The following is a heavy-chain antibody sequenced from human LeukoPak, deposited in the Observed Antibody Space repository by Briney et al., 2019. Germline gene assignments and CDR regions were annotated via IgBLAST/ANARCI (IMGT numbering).Heavy chain of an antibody. V-gene: IGHV3-11*04. CDR1: GFTFSDYY. CDR3: ARGSYTSNPLLTRSPHYYMDV. J-gene: IGHJ6*03. CDR2: ISSSGSTI. Sequence: PGGSLRLSCAASGFTFSDYYMSWIRQAPGKGLEWVSYISSSGSTIYYADSVKGRFTISRDNAKNSLYLQMNSLRAEDTAVYYCARGSYTSNPLLTRSPHYYMDVWGKGTTVTVSS. D-gene: IGHD3-16*01.